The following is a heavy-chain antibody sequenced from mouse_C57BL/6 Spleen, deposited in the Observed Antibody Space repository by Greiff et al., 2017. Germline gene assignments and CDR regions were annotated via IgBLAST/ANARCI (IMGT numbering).Heavy chain of an antibody. CDR1: GYTFTDYE. D-gene: IGHD4-1*01. CDR3: TGNWEDAMDY. V-gene: IGHV1-15*01. Sequence: VKLQESGAELVRPGASVTLSCKASGYTFTDYEMHWVKQTPVHGLEWIGAIDPETGGTAYNQKFKGKAMLTADKSSSTAYMELRSLTSEDSAVYYCTGNWEDAMDYWGQGTSVTVSS. CDR2: IDPETGGT. J-gene: IGHJ4*01.